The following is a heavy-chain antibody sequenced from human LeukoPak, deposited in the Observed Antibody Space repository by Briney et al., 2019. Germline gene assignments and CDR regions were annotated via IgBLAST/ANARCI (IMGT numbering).Heavy chain of an antibody. V-gene: IGHV4-31*03. CDR1: GGSISSGGYY. Sequence: SETLSLTCTVSGGSISSGGYYWSWIRQHPGKCLEWIGYIYYSGSTYYNPSLKSRVTISVDTSKNQFSLKLSSVTAADTAVYYCARDSYQHYMDVWGKGTTVTVSS. CDR3: ARDSYQHYMDV. J-gene: IGHJ6*03. CDR2: IYYSGST.